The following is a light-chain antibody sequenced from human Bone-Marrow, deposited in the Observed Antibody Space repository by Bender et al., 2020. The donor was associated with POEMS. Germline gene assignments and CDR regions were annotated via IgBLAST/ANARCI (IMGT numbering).Light chain of an antibody. CDR1: KLEDKY. V-gene: IGLV3-1*01. CDR3: QAWDTSTYVV. J-gene: IGLJ2*01. Sequence: SYELTQPPSVSVSPGQTASITCSGDKLEDKYACWYQQKPGQSPVVVIDEDRKRPSGISERFSGSNSGNTATLTISGTQARDEAEYYCQAWDTSTYVVFGGGTKLTVL. CDR2: EDR.